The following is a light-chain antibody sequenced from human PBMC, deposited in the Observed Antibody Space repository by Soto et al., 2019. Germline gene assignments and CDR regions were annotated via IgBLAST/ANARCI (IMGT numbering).Light chain of an antibody. CDR1: QSISSY. CDR2: GAY. CDR3: QKTDTIPRT. J-gene: IGKJ1*01. Sequence: DIQTTQSPSSLSEPLGDIDTITCRASQSISSYLNWYQQKPGSAPKLLIYGAYTLESGVQSRFSGSGSGTDFTLTVRSMQVEDFATYYCQKTDTIPRTFGQGNKVDIK. V-gene: IGKV1-39*01.